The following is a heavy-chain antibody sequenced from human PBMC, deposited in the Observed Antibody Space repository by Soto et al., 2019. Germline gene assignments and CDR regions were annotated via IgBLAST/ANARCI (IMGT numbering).Heavy chain of an antibody. Sequence: SETLSLTCTVSGASISSISFYWGWIRQPPGEGLEWIGSMHYSGRTYNNPSLKSRVTISVDTSKNQFSLKLNSVTAADTAVYYCVRSEYSAYDEGPFDIWGQGPVVTVSS. CDR1: GASISSISFY. CDR2: MHYSGRT. CDR3: VRSEYSAYDEGPFDI. J-gene: IGHJ3*02. D-gene: IGHD5-12*01. V-gene: IGHV4-39*01.